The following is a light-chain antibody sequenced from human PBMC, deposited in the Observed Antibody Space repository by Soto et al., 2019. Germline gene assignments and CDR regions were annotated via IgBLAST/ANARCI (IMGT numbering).Light chain of an antibody. V-gene: IGLV2-8*01. CDR1: SSDVGGYNY. Sequence: QSVLTQPPSASGSPGRSVTISCTGTSSDVGGYNYVSWYQQHPGKAPKLMIYEVSKRPSGVPDRFSGSKSGNTASLTVSGLQAEDEADYYCSSYAGSNLWVFGGGTKLTVL. CDR2: EVS. CDR3: SSYAGSNLWV. J-gene: IGLJ3*02.